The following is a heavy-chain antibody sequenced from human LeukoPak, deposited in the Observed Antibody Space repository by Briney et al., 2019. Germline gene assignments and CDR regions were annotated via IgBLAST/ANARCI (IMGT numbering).Heavy chain of an antibody. D-gene: IGHD6-13*01. Sequence: GGSLRLSCAASGFTFTKYWMSWVRQAPGKRLECVASINQDESVKRYVDSAKGRFTISRDNTQNSVYLEMNSLTAEDRALYYCARDLWAQQEGDGFDIWGQGTMVTVSS. CDR1: GFTFTKYW. J-gene: IGHJ3*02. CDR2: INQDESVK. V-gene: IGHV3-7*03. CDR3: ARDLWAQQEGDGFDI.